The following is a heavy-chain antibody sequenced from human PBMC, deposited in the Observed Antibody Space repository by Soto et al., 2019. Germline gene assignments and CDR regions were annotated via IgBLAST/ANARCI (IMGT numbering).Heavy chain of an antibody. J-gene: IGHJ6*03. CDR3: ARGRFTSVYYYYYYMDV. CDR1: GGSFSGYY. Sequence: QVQLQQWGAGLLKPSETLSLTCAVYGGSFSGYYWSWIRQPPGKGLEWIGEINHSGSTNYNPSLKSRVTISVDTSKNQFSLKLSSVTAADTAVYYCARGRFTSVYYYYYYMDVWGKGTTVTVSS. D-gene: IGHD6-19*01. CDR2: INHSGST. V-gene: IGHV4-34*01.